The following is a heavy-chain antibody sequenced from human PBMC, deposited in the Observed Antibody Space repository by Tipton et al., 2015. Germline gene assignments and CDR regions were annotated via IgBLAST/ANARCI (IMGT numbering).Heavy chain of an antibody. CDR2: IIPMFGTP. CDR1: GGAFSNFA. D-gene: IGHD4-17*01. J-gene: IGHJ4*02. V-gene: IGHV1-69*01. CDR3: ARGGLWGDYGTIEY. Sequence: QVQLVQSGPEVKKPGSSVRVSCKASGGAFSNFAINWVRQAPGQGLEWMGGIIPMFGTPNYGQKFQDRVTITADESTSTVYVEVDSLRPDDTAVFYCARGGLWGDYGTIEYWGQGTLLTVLS.